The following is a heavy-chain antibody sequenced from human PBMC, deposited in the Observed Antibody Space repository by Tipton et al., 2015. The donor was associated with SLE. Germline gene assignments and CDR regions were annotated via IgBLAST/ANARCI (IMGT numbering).Heavy chain of an antibody. CDR3: SARRSTGHSTEDY. CDR2: TRNTPNSYTT. J-gene: IGHJ4*02. V-gene: IGHV3-72*01. Sequence: SLRLSCAASGFTLSDHNIDWVRQAPGKGLEWVGRTRNTPNSYTTEYAASVKGRFTILRDDSKDSLYLQMNSLKTEDTAMYYCSARRSTGHSTEDYWGQGTLVTVSS. CDR1: GFTLSDHN. D-gene: IGHD2-2*01.